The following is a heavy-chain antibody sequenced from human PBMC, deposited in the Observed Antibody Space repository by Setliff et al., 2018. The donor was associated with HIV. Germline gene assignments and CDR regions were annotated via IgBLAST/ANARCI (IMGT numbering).Heavy chain of an antibody. CDR1: GISTNGYY. J-gene: IGHJ4*02. D-gene: IGHD1-26*01. Sequence: SETLSLTCSVSGISTNGYYWSWIRQSPRTRLEWIGYVSSIGNTNYNPSLKIRVTISVDTSKNQFSLQLNSVTAADTAVYFCARTRAPYFFDFWGQGTLVTVSS. V-gene: IGHV4-4*08. CDR3: ARTRAPYFFDF. CDR2: VSSIGNT.